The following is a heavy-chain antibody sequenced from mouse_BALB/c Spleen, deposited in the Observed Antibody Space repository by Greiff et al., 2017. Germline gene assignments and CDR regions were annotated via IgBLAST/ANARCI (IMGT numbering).Heavy chain of an antibody. J-gene: IGHJ3*01. CDR2: ISSGGSYT. V-gene: IGHV5-6-4*01. CDR3: TRDLFAY. CDR1: GFTFSSYT. Sequence: EVQRVESGGGLVKPGGSLKLSCAASGFTFSSYTMSWVRQTPEKRLEWVATISSGGSYTYYSDSVKGRFTISRDNAKNTLYLQMSSLKSEDTAMYYCTRDLFAYWGQGTLVTVSA.